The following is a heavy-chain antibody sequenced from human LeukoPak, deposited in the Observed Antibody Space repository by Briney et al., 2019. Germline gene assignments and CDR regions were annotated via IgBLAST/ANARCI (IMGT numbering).Heavy chain of an antibody. J-gene: IGHJ3*02. D-gene: IGHD3-22*01. CDR1: GFTFSSYS. V-gene: IGHV3-48*04. CDR2: ISSSSSTI. Sequence: PGGSLRLSCAASGFTFSSYSMNWVRQAPGKGLEWVSYISSSSSTIYYADSVKGRFTISRDNAKNSLYLQMNSLRAEDTAVYYCARDRKLTMMDAFDIWGQGTMVTVSS. CDR3: ARDRKLTMMDAFDI.